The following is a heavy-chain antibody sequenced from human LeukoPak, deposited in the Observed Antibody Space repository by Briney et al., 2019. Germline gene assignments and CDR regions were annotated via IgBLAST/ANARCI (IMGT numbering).Heavy chain of an antibody. Sequence: KPSETLSLTCTVSGGSVSSGNYYWSWIRQPPGKGLEWIGYIYYSGITNYSPSLKSRVTISVDTSKNQFSLKLSSVTAADTAVYYCARGSTPDYYVSSGYYPTHFDYWGQGALVTVSS. D-gene: IGHD3-22*01. CDR3: ARGSTPDYYVSSGYYPTHFDY. V-gene: IGHV4-61*01. CDR2: IYYSGIT. J-gene: IGHJ4*02. CDR1: GGSVSSGNYY.